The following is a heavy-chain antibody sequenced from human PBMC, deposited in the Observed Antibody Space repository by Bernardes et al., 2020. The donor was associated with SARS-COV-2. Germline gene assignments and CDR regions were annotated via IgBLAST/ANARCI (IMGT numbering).Heavy chain of an antibody. D-gene: IGHD3-16*01. J-gene: IGHJ4*02. CDR3: ARIWGGGY. Sequence: SETLTLTCTVSGGSISSYYWSWIRQPPGKGLEWIGYLYYSGSTNYNPSLKSRVTISIDTSKNQFSLKLSSVTAADTAVYYCARIWGGGYWGQGTLVT. CDR2: LYYSGST. CDR1: GGSISSYY. V-gene: IGHV4-59*08.